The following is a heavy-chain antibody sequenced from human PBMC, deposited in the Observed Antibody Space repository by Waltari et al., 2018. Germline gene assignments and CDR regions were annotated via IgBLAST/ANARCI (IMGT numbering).Heavy chain of an antibody. Sequence: QVQLQQWGAGLLKPSETLSLTCAVYGGSFSGYYWSWIRQPPGKGLEWIGEINHSGSTNYNPSLKSRVTISVDTSKNQFSLKLSSVTAADTAVYYCARAVKTRWPRRYFDYWGQGTLVTVSS. J-gene: IGHJ4*02. CDR1: GGSFSGYY. CDR2: INHSGST. V-gene: IGHV4-34*01. D-gene: IGHD5-12*01. CDR3: ARAVKTRWPRRYFDY.